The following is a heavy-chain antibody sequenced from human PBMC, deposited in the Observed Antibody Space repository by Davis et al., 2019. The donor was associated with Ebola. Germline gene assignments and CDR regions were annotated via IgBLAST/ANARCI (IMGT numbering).Heavy chain of an antibody. V-gene: IGHV3-21*04. CDR2: TSCCNGRP. CDR3: AKDTRGIAVAGHFDY. D-gene: IGHD6-19*01. J-gene: IGHJ4*02. CDR1: GFTFSRYI. Sequence: GESLKIPCAASGFTFSRYIINWVRQAPGKGLGWVSYTSCCNGRPYYADSVKGRFTISRDNAKNSLYLQMNSLRAEDTALYYCAKDTRGIAVAGHFDYRGLGTLVTVSS.